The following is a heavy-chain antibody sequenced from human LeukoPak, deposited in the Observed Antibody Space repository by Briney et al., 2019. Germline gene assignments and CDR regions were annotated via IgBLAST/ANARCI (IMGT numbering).Heavy chain of an antibody. D-gene: IGHD3-9*01. Sequence: GGSLRLSCAASGFTVSSDYMSWVRQAPGKGLESVSVIYSGGRTYYADSVKGRFTISRDNSKNTLFLQMNSLRAEDTAVYYCARGMISISQPLYFDYWGQGTLVTVSS. CDR1: GFTVSSDY. V-gene: IGHV3-53*01. J-gene: IGHJ4*02. CDR3: ARGMISISQPLYFDY. CDR2: IYSGGRT.